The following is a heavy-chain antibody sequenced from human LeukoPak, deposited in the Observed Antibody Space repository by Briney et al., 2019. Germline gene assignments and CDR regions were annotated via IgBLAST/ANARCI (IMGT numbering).Heavy chain of an antibody. D-gene: IGHD2-2*02. J-gene: IGHJ6*02. V-gene: IGHV1-69*01. CDR1: GGTFISYA. CDR3: ARPDIVVVPAAIHPLYYYYGMDV. Sequence: ASVKVSCKASGGTFISYAIGWVRQAPGQGLEWMGGIIPIFGTANYAQKFQGRVTITADESTSTAYMELSSLRSEDTAVYYCARPDIVVVPAAIHPLYYYYGMDVWGQGTTVTVSS. CDR2: IIPIFGTA.